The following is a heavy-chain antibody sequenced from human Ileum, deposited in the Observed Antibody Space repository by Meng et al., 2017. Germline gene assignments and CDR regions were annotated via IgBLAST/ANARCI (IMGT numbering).Heavy chain of an antibody. Sequence: VQLVRFGAEVKKPGASVKVSCKASGFTFVSYAIYWVRQAPGQGLEWMGWITAGNGNTKYSQKFQGRVTITRDTSASAVYMELSNLKFEDTAVYYCARDMPYSSGSFDYWGQGTLVTVSS. J-gene: IGHJ4*02. V-gene: IGHV1-3*01. CDR2: ITAGNGNT. CDR3: ARDMPYSSGSFDY. D-gene: IGHD3-10*01. CDR1: GFTFVSYA.